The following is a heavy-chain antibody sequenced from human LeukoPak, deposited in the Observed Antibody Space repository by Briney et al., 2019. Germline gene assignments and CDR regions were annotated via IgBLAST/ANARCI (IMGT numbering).Heavy chain of an antibody. J-gene: IGHJ4*02. CDR1: GNYW. Sequence: GGSLRLSCAASGNYWMHWVRQVPGKGLVWVSHINSDGSWTSYADSVKGRSTISKDNAKNTVYLQMNSLRAEDTAVYYCVSFYETYWGRGTLVTVSS. CDR2: INSDGSWT. V-gene: IGHV3-74*01. CDR3: VSFYETY. D-gene: IGHD2/OR15-2a*01.